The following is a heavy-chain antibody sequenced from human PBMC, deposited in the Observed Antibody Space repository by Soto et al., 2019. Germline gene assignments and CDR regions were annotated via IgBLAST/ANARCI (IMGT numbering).Heavy chain of an antibody. CDR2: ISAYNGNT. Sequence: QVQLVQSGAEVKKPGASVKVSCKASGYTFTSYGISWVRQAPGQGLEWMGWISAYNGNTNYAQKLQGRVTMTTETSTRTAYMELRSLRSDDTAVYYCARDRYCSSTSCYSYYYYGMDVWGQGTTVTVSS. CDR1: GYTFTSYG. J-gene: IGHJ6*02. D-gene: IGHD2-2*02. V-gene: IGHV1-18*04. CDR3: ARDRYCSSTSCYSYYYYGMDV.